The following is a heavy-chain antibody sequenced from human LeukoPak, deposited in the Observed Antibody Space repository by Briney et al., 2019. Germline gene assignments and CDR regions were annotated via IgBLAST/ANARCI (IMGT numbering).Heavy chain of an antibody. V-gene: IGHV5-51*01. CDR1: GSSFTSYW. J-gene: IGHJ3*02. Sequence: HGESLKISCKGSGSSFTSYWIGWVRQMPGKGLEWMGIIYPGDSDTRYSPSFQGQVTISADKSISPAYLQWSSLKASDTAMYYCARTDIVVVPAAIRIDAFDIWGQGTMVTVSS. CDR3: ARTDIVVVPAAIRIDAFDI. D-gene: IGHD2-2*02. CDR2: IYPGDSDT.